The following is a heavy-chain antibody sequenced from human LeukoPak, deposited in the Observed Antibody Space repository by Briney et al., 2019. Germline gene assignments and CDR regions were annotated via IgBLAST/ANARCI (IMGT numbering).Heavy chain of an antibody. V-gene: IGHV3-74*01. CDR2: INNDGSST. Sequence: GGSLRLSCAASGFTFSTHPMSWVRQAPGKGLVWVSRINNDGSSTTYADSVKGRFTISRDNAKNTLYLQMNSLRAEDTAVYYCARDQSSITIFGVVSQGRGGNYGMDVWGQGTTVTVSS. D-gene: IGHD3-3*01. CDR1: GFTFSTHP. CDR3: ARDQSSITIFGVVSQGRGGNYGMDV. J-gene: IGHJ6*02.